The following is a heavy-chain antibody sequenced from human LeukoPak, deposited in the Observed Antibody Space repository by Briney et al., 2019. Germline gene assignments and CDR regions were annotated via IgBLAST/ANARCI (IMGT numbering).Heavy chain of an antibody. V-gene: IGHV3-23*01. J-gene: IGHJ4*02. D-gene: IGHD6-13*01. Sequence: PGGSLRLSCAASGFTFSSYAMSWVRQAPGKGLEWVSAISGSGGSTYYADSVKGRFTISRDNSKNTLYLQMNSLRAEDTAVYYCAKDSVRYSSSWYGFDYWGQGTLVTVSS. CDR3: AKDSVRYSSSWYGFDY. CDR2: ISGSGGST. CDR1: GFTFSSYA.